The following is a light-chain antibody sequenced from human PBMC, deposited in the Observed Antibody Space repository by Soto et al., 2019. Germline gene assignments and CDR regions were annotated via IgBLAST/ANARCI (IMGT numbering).Light chain of an antibody. CDR2: NNN. Sequence: QSVLTQPPSASETPGQRVTISCSGSSSNIGINTVDWFQQLPGTAPKLLIHNNNQRPSGVPDRFSGSKSGTSASLAISGLQSEDESDYYCAAWDDSLNGYVFGTGTKVTVL. J-gene: IGLJ1*01. CDR3: AAWDDSLNGYV. V-gene: IGLV1-44*01. CDR1: SSNIGINT.